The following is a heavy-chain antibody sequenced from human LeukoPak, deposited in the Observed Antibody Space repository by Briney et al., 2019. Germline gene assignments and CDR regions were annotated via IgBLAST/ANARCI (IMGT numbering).Heavy chain of an antibody. CDR1: GGSISSGGYS. CDR3: ATSRDYVWGSYSF. J-gene: IGHJ4*02. V-gene: IGHV4-30-2*01. Sequence: SETLSLTCAVSGGSISSGGYSWSWIRQPPGKGLEWIGYIYHSGSTYYNPSLKSRVTISVDRSKNQFSLKLSSVTAADTAVYYCATSRDYVWGSYSFWGQGTLVTVSS. CDR2: IYHSGST. D-gene: IGHD3-16*01.